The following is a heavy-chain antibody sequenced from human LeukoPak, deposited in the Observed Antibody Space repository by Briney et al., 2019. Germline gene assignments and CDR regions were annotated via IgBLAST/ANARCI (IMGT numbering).Heavy chain of an antibody. CDR1: GYTFTGYY. CDR2: INPNSGGA. D-gene: IGHD5-24*01. Sequence: ASVKVSCKASGYTFTGYYMHWVRQAPGQGLGWMGRINPNSGGANYAQKFQGRVTMTRDTSISTAYMELSRLRSDDTAVYYCARVRRLQPLDYWGQGTLVTVSS. J-gene: IGHJ4*02. CDR3: ARVRRLQPLDY. V-gene: IGHV1-2*06.